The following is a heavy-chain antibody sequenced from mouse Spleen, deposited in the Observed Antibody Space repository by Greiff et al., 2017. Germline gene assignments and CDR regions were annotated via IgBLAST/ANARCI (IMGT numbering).Heavy chain of an antibody. D-gene: IGHD2-4*01. J-gene: IGHJ4*01. Sequence: VQLKESGPGLVKPSQSLSLTCSVTGYSITSGYYWNWIRQFPGNKLEWMGYISYDGSNNYNPSLKNRISITRDTSKNQFFLKLNSVTTEDTATYYCAREDYDYSYAMDYWGQGTSVTVSS. CDR1: GYSITSGYY. CDR3: AREDYDYSYAMDY. CDR2: ISYDGSN. V-gene: IGHV3-6*01.